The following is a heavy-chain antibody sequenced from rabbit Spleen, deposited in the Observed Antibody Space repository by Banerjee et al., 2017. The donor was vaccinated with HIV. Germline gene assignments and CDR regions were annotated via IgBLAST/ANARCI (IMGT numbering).Heavy chain of an antibody. Sequence: QEQLVESGGDLVKPGASLTLTCTASGFSFSSSYDMCWVRQAPGRGLEWIGCIYTGNNKNYSASWAKGRFTISSHNAQNTVSLQMNSLTAADTATYFCARDASSSGYYRDTRLDLWDPGTLVTVS. CDR2: IYTGNNKN. J-gene: IGHJ3*01. V-gene: IGHV1S45*01. CDR1: GFSFSSSYD. D-gene: IGHD1-1*01. CDR3: ARDASSSGYYRDTRLDL.